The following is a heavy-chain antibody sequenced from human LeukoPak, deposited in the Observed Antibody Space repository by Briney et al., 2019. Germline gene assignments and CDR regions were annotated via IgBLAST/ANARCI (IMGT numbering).Heavy chain of an antibody. CDR3: ARLDSVAGFDY. CDR1: GGSISSYY. V-gene: IGHV4-59*01. CDR2: IYYSGST. J-gene: IGHJ4*02. Sequence: SETLSLTCTVSGGSISSYYWSWIRQPPGKGLEWIGDIYYSGSTNYNPSLKSRVTISVDTSKNQFSLKLSSVTAADTAVYYCARLDSVAGFDYWGQGTLVTVSS. D-gene: IGHD6-19*01.